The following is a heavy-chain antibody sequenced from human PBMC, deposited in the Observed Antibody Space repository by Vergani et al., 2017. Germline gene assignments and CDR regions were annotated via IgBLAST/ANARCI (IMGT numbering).Heavy chain of an antibody. D-gene: IGHD2-2*01. CDR1: GFTFDDYA. CDR3: AKVNHYCSSTSCYFDY. V-gene: IGHV3-9*01. CDR2: ISWNSGSI. J-gene: IGHJ4*02. Sequence: EVQLVESGGGLVQPGRSLRLSCAASGFTFDDYAMHWVRQAPGKGLEWVSGISWNSGSIGYADSVKGRFTISGDNAKNSLYLQMNSLRAEDTALYYCAKVNHYCSSTSCYFDYWGQGTLVTVSS.